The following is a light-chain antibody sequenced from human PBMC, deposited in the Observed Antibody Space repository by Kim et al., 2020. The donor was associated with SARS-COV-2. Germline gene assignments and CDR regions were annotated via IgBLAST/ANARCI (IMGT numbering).Light chain of an antibody. CDR2: EVS. CDR1: SSDAGSYNL. Sequence: QSAQTQPASVSGSPGQSITISCTGTSSDAGSYNLVSWYQHHPGKAPTLMIYEVSKRPSGVSNRFSGSKSGNTASLTISGLQAEDEADYYCCSYASSSTVVFGGGTQLTVL. CDR3: CSYASSSTVV. J-gene: IGLJ2*01. V-gene: IGLV2-23*02.